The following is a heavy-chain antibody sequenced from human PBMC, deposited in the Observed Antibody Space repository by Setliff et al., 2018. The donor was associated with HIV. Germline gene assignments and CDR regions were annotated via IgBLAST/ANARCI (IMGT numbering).Heavy chain of an antibody. V-gene: IGHV4-61*02. D-gene: IGHD3-16*01. CDR3: ARRKGGYGLDV. CDR1: GGSITSADYY. J-gene: IGHJ6*02. Sequence: SETLSLTCTVSGGSITSADYYWTWIRQPAGKGLEWIGRFSVPGTTNYGPSFKSRLTIWVDMSKNQFSLKLTSVTAADTAVYYCARRKGGYGLDVWGHGTLVTVSS. CDR2: FSVPGTT.